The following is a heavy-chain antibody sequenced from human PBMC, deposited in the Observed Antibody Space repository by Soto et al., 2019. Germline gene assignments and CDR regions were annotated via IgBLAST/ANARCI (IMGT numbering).Heavy chain of an antibody. V-gene: IGHV3-23*01. J-gene: IGHJ6*02. CDR2: ISGSGGST. Sequence: GGSLRLSCAASGFTFSSYAMSWVRQAPGKGLEWVSAISGSGGSTYYADSVKGRFTISRDNSKNTLYLQMNSLRAEDTAVYYCAKDLDYSPASDYYYGMDVWGQGTTVTVSS. CDR3: AKDLDYSPASDYYYGMDV. CDR1: GFTFSSYA. D-gene: IGHD4-4*01.